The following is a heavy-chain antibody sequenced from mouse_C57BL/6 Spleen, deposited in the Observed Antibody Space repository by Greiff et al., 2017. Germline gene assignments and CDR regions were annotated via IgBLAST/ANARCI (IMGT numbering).Heavy chain of an antibody. Sequence: QVQLKESGAELVKPGASVKLSCKASGYTFTSYWMHWVKQRPGQGLEWIGMIHPNSGSTNYNEKFKSKATLTVDKSSSTAYMQLSSLTSEDSAVYYCARSHLYDYDDGYYFDYWGQGTTLTVSS. CDR2: IHPNSGST. CDR1: GYTFTSYW. V-gene: IGHV1-64*01. CDR3: ARSHLYDYDDGYYFDY. D-gene: IGHD2-4*01. J-gene: IGHJ2*01.